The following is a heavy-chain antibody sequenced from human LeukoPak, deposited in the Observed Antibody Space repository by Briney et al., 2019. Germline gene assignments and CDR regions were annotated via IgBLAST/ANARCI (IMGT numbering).Heavy chain of an antibody. CDR3: ARRGRGSSWYYFDY. CDR2: INHSGTT. CDR1: GGSFSGYY. V-gene: IGHV4-34*01. J-gene: IGHJ4*02. D-gene: IGHD6-13*01. Sequence: SETLSLTCAVHGGSFSGYYWTWIRQPPGKGLEWIGEINHSGTTNYNPSLKSRVSISVDTSKNQFSLKLSSVTAADTAVYYCARRGRGSSWYYFDYWGQGTLVTVSS.